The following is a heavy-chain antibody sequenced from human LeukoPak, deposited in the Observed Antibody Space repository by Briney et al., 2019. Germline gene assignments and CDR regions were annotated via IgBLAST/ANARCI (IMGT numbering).Heavy chain of an antibody. CDR1: GGSISSSSYY. D-gene: IGHD6-13*01. CDR2: IYYSGST. CDR3: ARASSSWSHFDY. Sequence: SETLSLTCTVSGGSISSSSYYWGWIRQPPGKGLEWIGSIYYSGSTYYNPSLKSRVTISVDTSKNQFSLKLSSVTAADTAVYYCARASSSWSHFDYWGQGTLVTVSS. V-gene: IGHV4-39*07. J-gene: IGHJ4*02.